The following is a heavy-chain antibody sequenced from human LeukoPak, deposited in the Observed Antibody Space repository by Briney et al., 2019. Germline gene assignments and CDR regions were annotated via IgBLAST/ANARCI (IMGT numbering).Heavy chain of an antibody. CDR3: ARGGGLDV. CDR1: GFTFSSYW. Sequence: GGSLRLSCAASGFTFSSYWMSWVRQAPGKGLDWVANIKQDGSQKYYVDSVKGRFTISRDNAENSLYLQMNSLRVEDTAVYFCARGGGLDVWGQGATVTVSS. V-gene: IGHV3-7*03. CDR2: IKQDGSQK. J-gene: IGHJ6*02. D-gene: IGHD3-16*01.